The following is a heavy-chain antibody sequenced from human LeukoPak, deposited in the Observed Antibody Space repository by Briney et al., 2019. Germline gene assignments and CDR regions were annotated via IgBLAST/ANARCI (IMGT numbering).Heavy chain of an antibody. Sequence: SETLSLTCTVSGGSISSGDYYWSWIRQPPGKGLEWIGYIYYSGSTYYNPSLKSRVTISVDTSKNQFSLKLSSVTAADTAVYYCARDSTATKEYFQHWGQGTLVTVSS. CDR2: IYYSGST. V-gene: IGHV4-30-4*08. J-gene: IGHJ1*01. CDR3: ARDSTATKEYFQH. CDR1: GGSISSGDYY. D-gene: IGHD2-15*01.